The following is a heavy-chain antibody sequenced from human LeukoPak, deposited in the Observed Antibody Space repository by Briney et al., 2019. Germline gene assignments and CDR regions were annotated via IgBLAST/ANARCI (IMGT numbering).Heavy chain of an antibody. CDR1: GFTFSNYA. D-gene: IGHD4-17*01. CDR2: ISGSGGST. CDR3: ARHHTVTTWSAYYYYYYMDV. J-gene: IGHJ6*03. V-gene: IGHV3-23*01. Sequence: PGGSLRLSCAASGFTFSNYAMNWVRQAPGKGLEWVSAISGSGGSTYYADSVKGRFTISRDNSKNSLYLQMNSLRAEDTAVYYCARHHTVTTWSAYYYYYYMDVWGKGTTVTISS.